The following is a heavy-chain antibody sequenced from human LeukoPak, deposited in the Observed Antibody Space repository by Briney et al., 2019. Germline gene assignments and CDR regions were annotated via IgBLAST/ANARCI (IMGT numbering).Heavy chain of an antibody. CDR3: ARGVVVVPAAVAWFDP. V-gene: IGHV4-34*01. J-gene: IGHJ5*02. CDR2: INHSGST. Sequence: SETLSLTCAVYGGSFSGYYWSWIRQPPGKGLEWIGEINHSGSTNYNPSLKSRVTISVDTSKNQFSLKLSSVTAADTAVHYCARGVVVVPAAVAWFDPWGQGTLVTVSS. D-gene: IGHD2-2*01. CDR1: GGSFSGYY.